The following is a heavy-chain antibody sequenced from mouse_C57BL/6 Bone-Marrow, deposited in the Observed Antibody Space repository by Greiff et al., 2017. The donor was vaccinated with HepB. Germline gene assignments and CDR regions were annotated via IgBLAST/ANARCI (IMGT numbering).Heavy chain of an antibody. Sequence: VQRVESGAELARPGASVKMSCKASGYTFTSYTMHWVKQRPGQGLEWIGYINPSSGYTKYNQKFKDKATLTADKSSSTAYMQLSSLTSEDSAVYYCARIYYGNYGYFDVWGTGTTVTVSS. CDR3: ARIYYGNYGYFDV. D-gene: IGHD2-1*01. CDR2: INPSSGYT. CDR1: GYTFTSYT. J-gene: IGHJ1*03. V-gene: IGHV1-4*01.